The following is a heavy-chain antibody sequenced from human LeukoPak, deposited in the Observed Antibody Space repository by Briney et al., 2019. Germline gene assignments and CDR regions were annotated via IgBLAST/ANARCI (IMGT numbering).Heavy chain of an antibody. J-gene: IGHJ4*02. CDR1: GFTFSDYY. Sequence: PGGSLRLSCAASGFTFSDYYMSWIRQAPGKGLEWVSYISSSSYTNYADSVKGRFTISRDNAKNSLYLQMNSLRAEDTAVYYCAGAAMVTAIDYWGQGTLVTVSS. CDR3: AGAAMVTAIDY. CDR2: ISSSSYT. V-gene: IGHV3-11*03. D-gene: IGHD5-18*01.